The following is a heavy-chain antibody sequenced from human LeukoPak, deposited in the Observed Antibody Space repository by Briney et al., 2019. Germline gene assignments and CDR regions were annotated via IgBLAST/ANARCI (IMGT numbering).Heavy chain of an antibody. Sequence: ASVNVSCKASGYTFTGYYMHWVRQAPGQGLEWMGRINPNSGGTNYAQKFQGRVTMTRDTSISTAYMELSRLRSDDTAVYYCAREIAVAGTTALDYWGQGTLVTVSS. D-gene: IGHD6-19*01. CDR2: INPNSGGT. CDR3: AREIAVAGTTALDY. J-gene: IGHJ4*02. CDR1: GYTFTGYY. V-gene: IGHV1-2*06.